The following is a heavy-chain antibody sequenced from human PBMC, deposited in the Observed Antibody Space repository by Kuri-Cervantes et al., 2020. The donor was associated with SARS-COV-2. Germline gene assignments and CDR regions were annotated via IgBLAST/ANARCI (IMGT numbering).Heavy chain of an antibody. J-gene: IGHJ5*02. Sequence: SVKVSCKASGGTFSSYAISWVRQAPGQGLEWMGGIIPIFGTANYAQKFQGRVTITADESTSTAYMELSSLRSEDTAVYYCARVGANVIRPENWFDPWGQGTLVTVSS. CDR3: ARVGANVIRPENWFDP. CDR1: GGTFSSYA. D-gene: IGHD1-14*01. V-gene: IGHV1-69*13. CDR2: IIPIFGTA.